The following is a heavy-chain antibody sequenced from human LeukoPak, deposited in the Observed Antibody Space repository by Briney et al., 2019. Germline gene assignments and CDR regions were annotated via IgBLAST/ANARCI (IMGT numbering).Heavy chain of an antibody. CDR2: IYTSGST. D-gene: IGHD3-9*01. CDR3: ARDAKDYDILTGYYYYYFDY. V-gene: IGHV4-61*02. J-gene: IGHJ4*02. CDR1: GGSISSGSYY. Sequence: PSQTLSLTCTVSGGSISSGSYYWSWIRQPAGKGLEWIGRIYTSGSTNYNPSLKSRVTISVDTSKNQFSLKLSSVTATDTAVYYCARDAKDYDILTGYYYYYFDYWGQGTLVTASS.